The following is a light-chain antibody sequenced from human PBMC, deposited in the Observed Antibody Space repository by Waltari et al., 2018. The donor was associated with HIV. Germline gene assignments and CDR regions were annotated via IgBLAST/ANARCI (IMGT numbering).Light chain of an antibody. CDR3: QACDSSTVV. Sequence: SYELTQPPSMSVSPGQAASITCSGDKLGNKYACWYQQKPGQSPVLVIYHDSKRPSGIPERFSGSNSGNTATLTISGTQAMDEADYYCQACDSSTVVFGGGTKLTVL. CDR2: HDS. CDR1: KLGNKY. J-gene: IGLJ2*01. V-gene: IGLV3-1*01.